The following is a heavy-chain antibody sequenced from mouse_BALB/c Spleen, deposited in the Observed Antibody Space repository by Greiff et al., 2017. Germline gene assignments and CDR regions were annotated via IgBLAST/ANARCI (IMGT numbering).Heavy chain of an antibody. D-gene: IGHD2-4*01. CDR2: ISYSGST. Sequence: EVQLQESGPGLVQPSQSLSLTCTVTGYSITSDYAWNWIRQFPGNKLEWLGYISYSGSTSYNPSLKSRISITRDTSKNQFFLQLNSVTTEDTATYYCARGGLRRVSWYFDVWGAGTTVTVAA. V-gene: IGHV3-2*02. J-gene: IGHJ1*01. CDR3: ARGGLRRVSWYFDV. CDR1: GYSITSDYA.